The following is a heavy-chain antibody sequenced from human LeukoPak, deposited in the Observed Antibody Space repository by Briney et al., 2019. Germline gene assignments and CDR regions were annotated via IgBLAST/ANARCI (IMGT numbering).Heavy chain of an antibody. CDR3: ARLAVAQTGLFDY. Sequence: ASVKVSCKASGYTFTSYAMHWVRQAPGQRLKWMGWINAGNGNTKYSQEFQGRVTITRDTSASTAYMELSSLRSEDMAVYYCARLAVAQTGLFDYWGQGTLVTVSS. CDR2: INAGNGNT. J-gene: IGHJ4*02. V-gene: IGHV1-3*03. D-gene: IGHD6-19*01. CDR1: GYTFTSYA.